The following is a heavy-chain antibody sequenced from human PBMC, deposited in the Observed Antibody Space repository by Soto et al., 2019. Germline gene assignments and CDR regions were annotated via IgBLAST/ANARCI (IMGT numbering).Heavy chain of an antibody. J-gene: IGHJ6*02. CDR2: IISSSSYI. Sequence: GGSLRLSCAASGFTFSSYSMNCCRQAPGKGLEWVSSIISSSSYIYYADSVKGRFTISRDNAKNSPYLQMTSLRAEDTAGYYFARGRVFRGGDGSREVYYYYYGMGVWGQGTTVTVSS. CDR1: GFTFSSYS. V-gene: IGHV3-21*01. CDR3: ARGRVFRGGDGSREVYYYYYGMGV. D-gene: IGHD3-10*01.